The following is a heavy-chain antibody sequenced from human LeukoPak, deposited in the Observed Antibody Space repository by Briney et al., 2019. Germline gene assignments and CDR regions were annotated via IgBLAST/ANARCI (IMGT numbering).Heavy chain of an antibody. CDR2: IYPGDSDA. D-gene: IGHD2-8*01. CDR3: ARQGIVYASVDY. J-gene: IGHJ4*02. Sequence: GESLKISCKGSGYSFSSYWIGWVRQMPGKGLEWMGIIYPGDSDATYSPSFQGQVTISADKSISTAYLQWRSLKASDTAMYYCARQGIVYASVDYWGQGTLVTVS. CDR1: GYSFSSYW. V-gene: IGHV5-51*01.